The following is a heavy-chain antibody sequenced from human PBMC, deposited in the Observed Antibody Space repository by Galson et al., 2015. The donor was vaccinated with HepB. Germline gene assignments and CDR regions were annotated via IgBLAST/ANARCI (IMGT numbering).Heavy chain of an antibody. V-gene: IGHV5-10-1*01. D-gene: IGHD1-26*01. CDR3: AREPSGSYLEPRFDY. CDR1: GYSFTSYW. J-gene: IGHJ4*02. CDR2: IDPSDSYT. Sequence: QSGAEVKKPGESLRISCKGSGYSFTSYWISWVRQMPGKGLEWMGRIDPSDSYTNYSPSFQGHVTISADKSISTAYLQWSSLKASDTAMYYCAREPSGSYLEPRFDYWGQGTLVTVSS.